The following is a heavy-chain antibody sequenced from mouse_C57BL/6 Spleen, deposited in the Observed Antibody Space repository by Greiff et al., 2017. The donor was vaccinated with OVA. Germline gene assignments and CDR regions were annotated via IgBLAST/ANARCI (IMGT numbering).Heavy chain of an antibody. V-gene: IGHV2-2*01. Sequence: QVQLQQSGPGLVQPSQCLSITCTVSGFSFTSYGVHWVRQSPGKGLAWLGVIWSGGSTDYNAAFLSSMSISKDNSKSQVFFKMNSLQADDTAIYYWARKGLYGNYEDYYAMDYWGQGTSVTVSS. CDR1: GFSFTSYG. CDR3: ARKGLYGNYEDYYAMDY. D-gene: IGHD2-1*01. J-gene: IGHJ4*01. CDR2: IWSGGST.